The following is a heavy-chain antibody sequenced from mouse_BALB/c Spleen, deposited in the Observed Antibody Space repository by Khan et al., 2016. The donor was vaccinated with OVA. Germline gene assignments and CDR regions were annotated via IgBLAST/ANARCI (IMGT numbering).Heavy chain of an antibody. D-gene: IGHD1-1*02. CDR2: IWGGGST. CDR1: GFSLTDHG. J-gene: IGHJ4*01. Sequence: QMQLEESGPGLVAPSQSLSITYTVSGFSLTDHGVSWIRQPPGKGLEWLGVIWGGGSTYYNSVLKSRLNISKDNSKTQVFLKMNSLQTDDTAMYYCAKQIWSPYYGMDYWGQGTSVTVSS. CDR3: AKQIWSPYYGMDY. V-gene: IGHV2-6-5*01.